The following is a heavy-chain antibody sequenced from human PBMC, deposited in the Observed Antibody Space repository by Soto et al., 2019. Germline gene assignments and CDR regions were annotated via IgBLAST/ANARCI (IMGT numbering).Heavy chain of an antibody. V-gene: IGHV3-15*01. J-gene: IGHJ4*02. Sequence: GGSLRLSCAASEFTFANAWISWVRQAPGKXXXXXXXXXXXADGGTTDYAAPVKGRFTISRDESQNTLYLQMNSLKTEDTAVYYCTSLYYGHWGQGTLVTVSS. D-gene: IGHD4-17*01. CDR1: EFTFANAW. CDR2: XXXXADGGTT. CDR3: TSLYYGH.